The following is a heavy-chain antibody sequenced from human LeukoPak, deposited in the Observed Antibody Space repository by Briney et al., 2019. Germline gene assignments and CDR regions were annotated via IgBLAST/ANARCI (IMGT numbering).Heavy chain of an antibody. Sequence: AGGSLRLSCAASGFTFSSYSMNWVRQAPGKGLEWVSSISSSSSYIYYADSVKGRFTISRDNAKNSLYLQMNSLRAEDTAVYYCARDTYDSLEYYFVYWGQGTLVTVSS. CDR3: ARDTYDSLEYYFVY. J-gene: IGHJ4*02. V-gene: IGHV3-21*01. CDR2: ISSSSSYI. CDR1: GFTFSSYS. D-gene: IGHD3-22*01.